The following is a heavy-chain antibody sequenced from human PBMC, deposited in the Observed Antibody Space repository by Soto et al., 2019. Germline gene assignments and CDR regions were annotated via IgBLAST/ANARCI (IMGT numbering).Heavy chain of an antibody. V-gene: IGHV3-23*01. CDR2: VSDGGDRT. D-gene: IGHD6-13*01. CDR3: TKESGREGHLAAAGNYFDT. Sequence: EVQLLESGGGWEQPGGSLRLSCAASGFTFSSYSMTWVRQAPGRRLEWVSAVSDGGDRTYYTDSVKGRFTISRDNSKSTLYLQMNSLRAEDTAVYFCTKESGREGHLAAAGNYFDTWGQGTLVTVSS. CDR1: GFTFSSYS. J-gene: IGHJ5*02.